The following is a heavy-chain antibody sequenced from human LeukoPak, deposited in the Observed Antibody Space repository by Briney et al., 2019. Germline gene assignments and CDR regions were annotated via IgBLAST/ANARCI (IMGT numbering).Heavy chain of an antibody. D-gene: IGHD4/OR15-4a*01. CDR1: GFTFSSYS. CDR2: ISSSSSSI. Sequence: GGSLRLSCAASGFTFSSYSMNWVRQAPGKGLEWVSYISSSSSSIYYADSVKGRFTISRDTAKNSLYLQMNSLRAEDTAVYYCARRAGAYSHPYDYWGQGTLVTVSS. CDR3: ARRAGAYSHPYDY. V-gene: IGHV3-48*01. J-gene: IGHJ4*02.